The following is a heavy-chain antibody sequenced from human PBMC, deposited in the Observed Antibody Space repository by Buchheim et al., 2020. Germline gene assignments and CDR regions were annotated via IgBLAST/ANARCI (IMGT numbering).Heavy chain of an antibody. J-gene: IGHJ4*02. CDR2: ISYDGSNK. CDR1: GFTFSSYG. CDR3: AKSHSGSWNFDY. V-gene: IGHV3-30*18. Sequence: QVQLVESGGGVVQPGRSLRLSCAASGFTFSSYGMHWVRQAPGKGLEWVAVISYDGSNKYYADSVKGRFTISRDNSKNTLYLQMNSLRAEDTAVYYCAKSHSGSWNFDYWGQGTL. D-gene: IGHD3-10*01.